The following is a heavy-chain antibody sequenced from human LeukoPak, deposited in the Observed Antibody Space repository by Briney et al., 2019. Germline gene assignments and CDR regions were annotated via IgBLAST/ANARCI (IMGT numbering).Heavy chain of an antibody. V-gene: IGHV4-59*01. D-gene: IGHD7-27*01. CDR2: IYYNGNT. Sequence: SETLSLTCTVSGGSISNYYWSWIRQPPDKGLEWIGYIYYNGNTNYNPSLKSRVTISVDTSKNQFSLKLNSVTPADTAVYYCARSGVPQRWGQGTPVTVSS. CDR1: GGSISNYY. CDR3: ARSGVPQR. J-gene: IGHJ4*02.